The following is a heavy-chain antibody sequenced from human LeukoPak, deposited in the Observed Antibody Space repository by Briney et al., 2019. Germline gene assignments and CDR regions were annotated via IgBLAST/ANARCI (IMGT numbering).Heavy chain of an antibody. J-gene: IGHJ4*02. D-gene: IGHD6-13*01. V-gene: IGHV3-7*04. CDR3: ARGTIAAAGYYYFDY. Sequence: GGSLRLSCAASGFTFSSYWMSWVRQAPGKGLEWVANIKQDGSEKYYADSVKGRFTISRDNAKNSLCLQMNSLRAEDTAVYYCARGTIAAAGYYYFDYWGQGTQVTVSS. CDR1: GFTFSSYW. CDR2: IKQDGSEK.